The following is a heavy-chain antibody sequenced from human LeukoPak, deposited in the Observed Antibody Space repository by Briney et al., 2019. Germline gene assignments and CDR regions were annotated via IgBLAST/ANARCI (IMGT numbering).Heavy chain of an antibody. Sequence: GESLKISCRGFGFSFTSFWIGWVRQMPGKGLGWMGIIYPGDSDPRYSPSFQGQVTIPADKFISTAYLQWSSLKASDTAMYYCARPKDIESWFDPWGQGTLVTVSS. CDR3: ARPKDIESWFDP. V-gene: IGHV5-51*01. CDR2: IYPGDSDP. D-gene: IGHD2-15*01. J-gene: IGHJ5*02. CDR1: GFSFTSFW.